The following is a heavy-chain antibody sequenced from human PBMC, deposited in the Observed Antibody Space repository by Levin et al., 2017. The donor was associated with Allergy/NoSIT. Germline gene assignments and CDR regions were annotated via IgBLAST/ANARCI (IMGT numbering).Heavy chain of an antibody. Sequence: SETLSLTCNVSGVSVSSTSYYWNWIRQPPGKGLEWIGYIFSSGTTNYNPSLKSRVTMSVDTSRNQFSLRLNSVTAADTGVYYCARELRYFPYYMYVWGEGTTITVSS. CDR3: ARELRYFPYYMYV. J-gene: IGHJ6*03. CDR1: GVSVSSTSYY. CDR2: IFSSGTT. V-gene: IGHV4-61*01. D-gene: IGHD3-9*01.